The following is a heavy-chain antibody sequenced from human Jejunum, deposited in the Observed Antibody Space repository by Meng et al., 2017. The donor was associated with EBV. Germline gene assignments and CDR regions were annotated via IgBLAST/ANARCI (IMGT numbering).Heavy chain of an antibody. CDR3: ARAGGDYEDY. D-gene: IGHD4-17*01. CDR1: GARFGTYS. V-gene: IGHV1-69*15. Sequence: QVVQSGAEVKTPGSSVKVSCKASGARFGTYSVSWVRQAPGQGLEWMGNTVPIFGTTSYAQKFQGRVTITADESTRTAFMELRNLRSEDSAMYYCARAGGDYEDYWGQGTLVTVSS. J-gene: IGHJ4*02. CDR2: TVPIFGTT.